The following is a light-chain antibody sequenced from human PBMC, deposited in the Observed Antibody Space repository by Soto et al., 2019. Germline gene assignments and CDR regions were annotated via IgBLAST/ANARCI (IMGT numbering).Light chain of an antibody. CDR1: SSNIGAGYD. CDR3: QSYDNSLSGWV. J-gene: IGLJ3*02. V-gene: IGLV1-40*01. Sequence: QLVLTQPPSVSEAPGQRVTISCTGSSSNIGAGYDVHWYQQLPGTAPKLLINANSNRPSGVPDRFSGSKSGTSASLAITGLQAEDEADYYCQSYDNSLSGWVFGGGTKLTVL. CDR2: ANS.